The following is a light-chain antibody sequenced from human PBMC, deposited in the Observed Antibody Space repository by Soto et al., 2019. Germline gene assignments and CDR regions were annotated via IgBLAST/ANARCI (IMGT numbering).Light chain of an antibody. V-gene: IGKV3-11*01. CDR2: DAS. J-gene: IGKJ4*01. CDR1: QSVSSN. Sequence: EVVMTQSPATLSVSPGERATLSCRASQSVSSNLAWYQQKSGQAPRLLIYDASNRATGTPARFSGSGSGTDFTLTISSLEPEDSAVYYCQQRYVWLTFGGGTKVDNK. CDR3: QQRYVWLT.